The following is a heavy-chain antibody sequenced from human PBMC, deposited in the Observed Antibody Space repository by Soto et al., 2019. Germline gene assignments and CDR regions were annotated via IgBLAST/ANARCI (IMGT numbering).Heavy chain of an antibody. CDR3: AKDRQGEIDY. D-gene: IGHD3-16*01. J-gene: IGHJ4*02. CDR1: GFTFSSYG. V-gene: IGHV3-30*18. Sequence: PGGSLRLSCAASGFTFSSYGMHWVRQAPGKGREWVAVISYDGSNKYYADSVKGRFTISRDNSKNTLYLQMNSLRAEDTAVYYCAKDRQGEIDYWGQGTLVTVSS. CDR2: ISYDGSNK.